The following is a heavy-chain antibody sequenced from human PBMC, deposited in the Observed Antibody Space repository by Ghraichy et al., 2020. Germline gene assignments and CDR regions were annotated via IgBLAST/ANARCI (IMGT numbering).Heavy chain of an antibody. CDR2: IKQDGSEK. Sequence: GSLRLSCAASGFTFSSYWMSWVRQAPGKGLEWVANIKQDGSEKYYVDSVKGRFTISRDNAKNSLYLQMNSLRAEDTAVYYCARGHNDPGDWFDPWGQGTLVTVSS. J-gene: IGHJ5*02. D-gene: IGHD3-10*01. V-gene: IGHV3-7*01. CDR3: ARGHNDPGDWFDP. CDR1: GFTFSSYW.